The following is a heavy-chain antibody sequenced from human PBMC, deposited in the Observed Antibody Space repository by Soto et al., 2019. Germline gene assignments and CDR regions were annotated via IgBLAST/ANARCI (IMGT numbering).Heavy chain of an antibody. J-gene: IGHJ4*02. D-gene: IGHD3-9*01. Sequence: ASVKVSCKASGYTFTSYAMHWVRQAPGQRLEWMGWINAGNGNTKYSQKFQGRVTITRDTSASTAYMELSSLRSEDTAVYYCARAHTLTGYISPHFDYWGQGTLVTVSS. V-gene: IGHV1-3*01. CDR2: INAGNGNT. CDR1: GYTFTSYA. CDR3: ARAHTLTGYISPHFDY.